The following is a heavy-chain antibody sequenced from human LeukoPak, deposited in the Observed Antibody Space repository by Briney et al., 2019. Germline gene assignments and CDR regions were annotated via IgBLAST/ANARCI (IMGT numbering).Heavy chain of an antibody. D-gene: IGHD3-10*01. CDR3: ARGSYHAYYLDY. V-gene: IGHV3-74*01. Sequence: AGGSLRLSCAASGFTFSDFWMHWVRQAPGKRLVWVSRINSGGTVTNYADSVKGRLTISRDNAKNTLYLQMNSLRAEDTAVYYYARGSYHAYYLDYWGQGSLVTVSS. CDR2: INSGGTVT. J-gene: IGHJ4*02. CDR1: GFTFSDFW.